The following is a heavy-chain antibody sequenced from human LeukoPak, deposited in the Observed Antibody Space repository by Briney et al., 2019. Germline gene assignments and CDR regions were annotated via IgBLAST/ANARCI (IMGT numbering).Heavy chain of an antibody. D-gene: IGHD1-14*01. V-gene: IGHV3-66*01. CDR3: ARNQGPFDY. CDR2: IYSGGST. CDR1: GFMFSSYS. J-gene: IGHJ4*02. Sequence: SGGSLRLSCAASGFMFSSYSMNWVRQAPGKGLEWVSVIYSGGSTYYADSVKGRFTISRDNSKNTLYLQMNSLRAEDTAVYYCARNQGPFDYWGQGTLVTVSS.